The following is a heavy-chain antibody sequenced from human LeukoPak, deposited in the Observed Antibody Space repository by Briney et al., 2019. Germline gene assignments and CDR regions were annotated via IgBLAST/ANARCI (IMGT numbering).Heavy chain of an antibody. Sequence: KPSETLSLTCTVSGGSMSSYYWSWIRQPPGKGLEWIGYIYYIGSTNYNPSLKSRVTISVDTSKNQFSLKLSSVTAADTAVYYCARDEEWRRSINYFDYWGQGTLVTVSS. J-gene: IGHJ4*02. CDR3: ARDEEWRRSINYFDY. V-gene: IGHV4-59*12. D-gene: IGHD3-3*01. CDR1: GGSMSSYY. CDR2: IYYIGST.